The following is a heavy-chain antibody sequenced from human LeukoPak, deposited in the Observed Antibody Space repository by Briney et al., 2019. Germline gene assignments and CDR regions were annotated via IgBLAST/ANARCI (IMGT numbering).Heavy chain of an antibody. Sequence: GGSLRLSCAASGFTFGSYSMNWVRQAPGKGLEWVSSINSSSSYIYYADPVKGRFTISRDNAKNSLYLQMNSLRAEDTAVYYCARDYYGSGSYYLLYYFDYWGQGTLVTVSS. V-gene: IGHV3-21*01. CDR2: INSSSSYI. CDR1: GFTFGSYS. J-gene: IGHJ4*02. D-gene: IGHD3-10*01. CDR3: ARDYYGSGSYYLLYYFDY.